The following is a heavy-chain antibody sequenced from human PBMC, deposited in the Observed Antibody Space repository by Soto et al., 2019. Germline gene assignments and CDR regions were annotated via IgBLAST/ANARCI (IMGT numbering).Heavy chain of an antibody. CDR3: ARPSGLLGQYSALVDY. CDR2: IIPIFTTT. V-gene: IGHV1-69*13. D-gene: IGHD6-6*01. J-gene: IGHJ4*02. Sequence: SVKVSCKASGGTFSNSAIAWVRQAPGQGLEWLGMIIPIFTTTNYAQKFKDRLTISADGSTSTAYMELSGLKSEDTAVYFCARPSGLLGQYSALVDYWGQGTLVTVSS. CDR1: GGTFSNSA.